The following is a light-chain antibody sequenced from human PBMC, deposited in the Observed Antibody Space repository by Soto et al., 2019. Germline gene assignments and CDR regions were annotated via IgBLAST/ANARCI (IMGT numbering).Light chain of an antibody. J-gene: IGKJ1*01. CDR3: QQSYSAPWT. V-gene: IGKV1-39*01. Sequence: DIQMTQSPSSLSASLGDRVTITCRASQIIRSYLNWYQQKVGKAPKLLIYGTSSLATGVPSGFSASGDVTEFTLTISSLQPEDFAIYYCQQSYSAPWTFGQGTKVEIK. CDR2: GTS. CDR1: QIIRSY.